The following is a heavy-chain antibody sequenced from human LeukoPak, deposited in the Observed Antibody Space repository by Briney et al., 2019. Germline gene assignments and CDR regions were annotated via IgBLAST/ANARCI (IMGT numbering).Heavy chain of an antibody. CDR3: AKGQRLWFGFPFLYYFDY. CDR2: ISWNSGSI. D-gene: IGHD3-10*01. V-gene: IGHV3-9*01. CDR1: GFTFDDYA. Sequence: GGSLRLSCAASGFTFDDYAMHWVRQAPGKGLEWVSGISWNSGSIGYADSVKGRFTISRDNAKNSLYLQMNSLRAEDTALYYCAKGQRLWFGFPFLYYFDYWGQGTLVTVSS. J-gene: IGHJ4*02.